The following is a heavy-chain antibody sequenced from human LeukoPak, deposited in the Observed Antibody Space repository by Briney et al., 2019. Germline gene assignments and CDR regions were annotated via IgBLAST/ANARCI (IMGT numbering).Heavy chain of an antibody. CDR1: GGSFSGYY. CDR2: INHSGST. Sequence: PSETLSLTCAVYGGSFSGYYWSWIRQPPGKGLEWIGEINHSGSTNYNPSLKSRVTISVDTSKNQSSLKLSSVTAADTAVYYCARALVATKPFDYWGQGTLVTVSS. V-gene: IGHV4-34*01. CDR3: ARALVATKPFDY. D-gene: IGHD5-12*01. J-gene: IGHJ4*02.